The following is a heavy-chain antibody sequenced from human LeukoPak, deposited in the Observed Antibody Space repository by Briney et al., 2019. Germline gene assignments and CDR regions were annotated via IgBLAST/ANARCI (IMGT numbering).Heavy chain of an antibody. CDR3: ARGDVDTACADI. J-gene: IGHJ3*02. Sequence: PSETLSLTCAVYGGSFSGYYWSWIRQPPGKGLEWIGEINHSGSTNYNPSLKSRVTISVDTSKNQFSLKLSSVTAADTAVYYCARGDVDTACADIWGQGTMVTVSS. CDR2: INHSGST. CDR1: GGSFSGYY. D-gene: IGHD5-18*01. V-gene: IGHV4-34*01.